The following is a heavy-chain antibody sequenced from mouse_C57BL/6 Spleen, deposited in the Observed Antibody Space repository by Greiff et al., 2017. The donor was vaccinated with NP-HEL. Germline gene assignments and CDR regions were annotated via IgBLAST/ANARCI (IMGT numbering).Heavy chain of an antibody. CDR2: IYPGDGDT. J-gene: IGHJ4*01. V-gene: IGHV1-82*01. Sequence: VQLQQSGPELVKPGASVKISCKASGYAFSSSWMNWVKQRPGKGLEWIGRIYPGDGDTNYNGKFKGKATLTADKSSSTAYMQLSSLTSEDSAVYFCARRLLSNPLDYAMDYWGQGTSVTVSS. CDR1: GYAFSSSW. D-gene: IGHD2-1*01. CDR3: ARRLLSNPLDYAMDY.